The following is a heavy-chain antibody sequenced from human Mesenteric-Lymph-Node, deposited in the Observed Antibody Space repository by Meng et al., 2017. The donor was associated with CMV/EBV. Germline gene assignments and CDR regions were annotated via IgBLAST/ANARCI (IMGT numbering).Heavy chain of an antibody. J-gene: IGHJ4*02. Sequence: VRSGGLGGGGCLPGSSLKLSCSASESTFSGYAMDWVCQAPGKGLEWVAVRSNDGSNKYYADSVKGRFTISRDNTKNTLYLQMNSLRAEDTAVYYCASGYYYYDSSGLFDYWGQGTLVTVSS. CDR2: RSNDGSNK. CDR3: ASGYYYYDSSGLFDY. V-gene: IGHV3-30-3*02. CDR1: ESTFSGYA. D-gene: IGHD3-22*01.